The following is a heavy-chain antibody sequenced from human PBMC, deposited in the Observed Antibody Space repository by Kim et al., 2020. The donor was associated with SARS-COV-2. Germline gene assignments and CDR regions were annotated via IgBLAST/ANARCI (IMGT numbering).Heavy chain of an antibody. J-gene: IGHJ4*02. CDR1: GFTFSSYS. V-gene: IGHV3-48*02. D-gene: IGHD3-10*01. CDR3: ARDRIGVPPFDY. Sequence: GGSLRLSCAASGFTFSSYSMNWVRQALGKGLEWFSYISSSSSTIYDADSVKGRFTISSANAKNSLYLQMNSLRDEDTAVYYCARDRIGVPPFDYWGQGTLVTVSS. CDR2: ISSSSSTI.